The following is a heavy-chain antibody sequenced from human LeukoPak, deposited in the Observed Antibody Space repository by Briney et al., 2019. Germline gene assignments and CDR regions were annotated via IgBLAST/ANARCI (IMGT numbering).Heavy chain of an antibody. CDR1: GFTFSSYS. J-gene: IGHJ6*02. D-gene: IGHD3-9*01. V-gene: IGHV3-48*04. CDR3: ARALRYFDWLWHGMDV. Sequence: GGSLRLSCAASGFTFSSYSMNWVRRASGKGLEWVSYISSSSSTIYYADSVKGRFTISRDNAKNSLYLQMNSLRAEDTAVYYCARALRYFDWLWHGMDVWGQGTTVTVSS. CDR2: ISSSSSTI.